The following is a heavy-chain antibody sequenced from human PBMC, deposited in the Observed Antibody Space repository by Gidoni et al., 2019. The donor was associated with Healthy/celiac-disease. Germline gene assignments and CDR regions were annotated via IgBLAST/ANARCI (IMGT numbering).Heavy chain of an antibody. CDR2: INPNSGGT. CDR1: GYPFTGSY. CDR3: ARARYCSSTSCAWGAFDI. J-gene: IGHJ3*02. V-gene: IGHV1-2*02. Sequence: QVQLVQSGAAVKKPGASVKVSCKASGYPFTGSYMHWVRQAPGQGLEWMGWINPNSGGTNYAQKFQGRVTMTRETSISTAYMELSRLRSDDTAVYYCARARYCSSTSCAWGAFDIWGQGTMVTVSS. D-gene: IGHD2-2*01.